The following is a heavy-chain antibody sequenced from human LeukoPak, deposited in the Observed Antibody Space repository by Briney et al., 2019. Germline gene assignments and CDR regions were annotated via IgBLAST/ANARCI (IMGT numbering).Heavy chain of an antibody. D-gene: IGHD4-11*01. J-gene: IGHJ4*02. Sequence: GGFLRLSCTASGFTFGDYAMSWVRQAPGKGLEWVGFIRSKAYGRTTEYAASVKGRFTISRDDSKSIAYLQMNSLKTEDTAVYYCTRGTTVNGYWGQGTLVTVSS. CDR3: TRGTTVNGY. CDR2: IRSKAYGRTT. CDR1: GFTFGDYA. V-gene: IGHV3-49*04.